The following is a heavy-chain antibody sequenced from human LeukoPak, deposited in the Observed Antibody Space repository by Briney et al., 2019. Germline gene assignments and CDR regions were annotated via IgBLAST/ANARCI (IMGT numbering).Heavy chain of an antibody. V-gene: IGHV4-59*12. D-gene: IGHD2-15*01. CDR1: GGSISNYY. Sequence: SETLSLTCAVSGGSISNYYWSWIRQPPGKGLEWIGYIYYSGSTNYNPSLKSRVTISVDTSKNQFSLKLSSVTAADTAVYYCASRSGLYYYGMDVWGQGTTVTVSS. J-gene: IGHJ6*02. CDR2: IYYSGST. CDR3: ASRSGLYYYGMDV.